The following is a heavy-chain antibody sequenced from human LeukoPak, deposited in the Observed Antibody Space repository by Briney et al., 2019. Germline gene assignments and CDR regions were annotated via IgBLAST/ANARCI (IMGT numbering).Heavy chain of an antibody. Sequence: PGGSLRLSCAASGLTFSSYSMNWVRQAPGKGLEWASSISSSSSYIYYADSVKGRFTISRDNAKNSLYLQMNSLRAEDTAVYYCARDESSAPSYFDYWGQGTLVTVSS. J-gene: IGHJ4*02. V-gene: IGHV3-21*01. D-gene: IGHD6-6*01. CDR2: ISSSSSYI. CDR3: ARDESSAPSYFDY. CDR1: GLTFSSYS.